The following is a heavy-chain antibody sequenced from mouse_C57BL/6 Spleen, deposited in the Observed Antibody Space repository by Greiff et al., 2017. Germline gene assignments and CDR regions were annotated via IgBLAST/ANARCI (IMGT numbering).Heavy chain of an antibody. Sequence: QVQLQQPGAELVRPGSSVKLSCKASGYTFTSYWMDWVKQRPGQGLEWIGNIYPSDSETHYNQQFKDKATLTVDKSSSTASMQLSSLTSEDSAVYYLARGTAQAGYAMDYWGQGTSVTVSS. V-gene: IGHV1-61*01. CDR3: ARGTAQAGYAMDY. J-gene: IGHJ4*01. D-gene: IGHD3-2*02. CDR2: IYPSDSET. CDR1: GYTFTSYW.